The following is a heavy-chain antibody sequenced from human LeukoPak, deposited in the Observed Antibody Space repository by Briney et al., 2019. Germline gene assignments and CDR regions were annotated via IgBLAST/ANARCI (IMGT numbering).Heavy chain of an antibody. Sequence: ASVKVSCKASGYTFTGYYMHWVRQAPGQGLEWMGWINPNSGGTNYAQKFQGRVTMTRDMSTSTVYMELSSLRSEDTAVYSCARGPLYYYDSSGPPKDWGKGTLVTVSS. J-gene: IGHJ4*02. CDR2: INPNSGGT. CDR1: GYTFTGYY. CDR3: ARGPLYYYDSSGPPKD. D-gene: IGHD3-22*01. V-gene: IGHV1-2*02.